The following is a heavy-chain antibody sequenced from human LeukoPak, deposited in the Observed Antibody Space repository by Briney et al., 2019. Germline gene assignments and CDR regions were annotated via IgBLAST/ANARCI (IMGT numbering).Heavy chain of an antibody. CDR2: ISGSGGST. Sequence: GGSLRLSCAASGFTFSSYAMGWVRQAPGKGLEWVSAISGSGGSTYYADSVKGRFTISRDNSKNTLYLQMNSLRAEDTAVYYCAKDRSEPYGDYVLGWFDPWGLGTLVTVSS. CDR1: GFTFSSYA. V-gene: IGHV3-23*01. D-gene: IGHD4-17*01. CDR3: AKDRSEPYGDYVLGWFDP. J-gene: IGHJ5*02.